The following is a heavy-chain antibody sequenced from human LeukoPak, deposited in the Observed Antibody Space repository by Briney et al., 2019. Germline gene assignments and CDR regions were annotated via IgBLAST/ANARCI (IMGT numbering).Heavy chain of an antibody. CDR3: ARERAVTTHWFDP. J-gene: IGHJ5*02. D-gene: IGHD4-11*01. Sequence: KPGGSLRLSCAASGFTFSSYSMNWVRQAPGKGLEWVSSISSSSSYIYYADSVKGRFTISRDNAKNSLYLQMNSLRAEDTAVYYCARERAVTTHWFDPWGQGTLVTVSS. V-gene: IGHV3-21*01. CDR2: ISSSSSYI. CDR1: GFTFSSYS.